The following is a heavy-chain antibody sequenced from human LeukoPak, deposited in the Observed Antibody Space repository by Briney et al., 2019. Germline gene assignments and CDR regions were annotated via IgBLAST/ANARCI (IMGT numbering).Heavy chain of an antibody. V-gene: IGHV4-30-4*01. CDR3: ARVLGDYAALDY. D-gene: IGHD4-17*01. CDR1: GGSISTGDYY. CDR2: IYYSGNT. J-gene: IGHJ4*02. Sequence: SETLSLTCTVSGGSISTGDYYWSWIRQPPGKGLEWIGYIYYSGNTYYNPSLNSRVTISVDTSKNQFSLRLNSVTAADTAVYYCARVLGDYAALDYWGQGTLVTVSS.